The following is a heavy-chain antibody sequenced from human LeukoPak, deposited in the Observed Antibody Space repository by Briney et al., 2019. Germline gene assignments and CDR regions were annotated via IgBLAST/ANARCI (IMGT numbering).Heavy chain of an antibody. CDR1: GGSISSYY. V-gene: IGHV4-59*01. CDR2: IYYSGST. Sequence: SETLSLTCTVSGGSISSYYWSWIRQPPGKGLEWIGYIYYSGSTNYNSSLKSRVTISVDTSKNQFSLKLSSVTAADTAVYYCARDSSGSDAFDIWGQGTMVTVSS. CDR3: ARDSSGSDAFDI. J-gene: IGHJ3*02. D-gene: IGHD3-3*01.